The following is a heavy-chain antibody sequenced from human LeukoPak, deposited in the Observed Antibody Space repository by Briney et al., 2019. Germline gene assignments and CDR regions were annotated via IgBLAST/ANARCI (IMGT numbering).Heavy chain of an antibody. J-gene: IGHJ4*02. CDR3: ARHLTGSSVCIEY. V-gene: IGHV4-34*01. Sequence: SETLSLTCAAYGGSFSGYYWSWIRQPPGKGLEWIGEINHSGSTNYNPSLKSRVTISVDTSKNQFSLKLSSVTAADTAVYYCARHLTGSSVCIEYWGQGTLVTVSS. D-gene: IGHD2-8*02. CDR1: GGSFSGYY. CDR2: INHSGST.